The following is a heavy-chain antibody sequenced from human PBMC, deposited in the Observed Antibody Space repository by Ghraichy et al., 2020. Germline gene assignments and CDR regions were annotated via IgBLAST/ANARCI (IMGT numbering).Heavy chain of an antibody. Sequence: ASVKVSCKTSGYTFTNYGISWVRQAPGQGLEWMGWISAYNGDTKDAQNLQGRVTMTTDTSTSTAYMELRSLRSDDTAVYYCARVGHGGGDYYYGMDVWGQGTTVTVSS. D-gene: IGHD3-16*01. CDR1: GYTFTNYG. CDR3: ARVGHGGGDYYYGMDV. V-gene: IGHV1-18*04. J-gene: IGHJ6*02. CDR2: ISAYNGDT.